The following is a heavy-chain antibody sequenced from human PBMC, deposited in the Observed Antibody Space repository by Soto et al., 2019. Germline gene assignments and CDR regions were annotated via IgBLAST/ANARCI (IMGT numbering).Heavy chain of an antibody. CDR3: AKDRGTTTVTFDAVQH. CDR1: GFSFNSYS. J-gene: IGHJ1*01. V-gene: IGHV3-23*01. CDR2: IIGSGDSA. D-gene: IGHD4-17*01. Sequence: EVQLLESGGGLVQPGGSLRLSCAASGFSFNSYSMSWVRQAPGTGLEWVAGIIGSGDSAYYADSVKGRFTSSRDNSKNMLNLQMNGLSAGDTTIYYCAKDRGTTTVTFDAVQHWGQGTLFVVS.